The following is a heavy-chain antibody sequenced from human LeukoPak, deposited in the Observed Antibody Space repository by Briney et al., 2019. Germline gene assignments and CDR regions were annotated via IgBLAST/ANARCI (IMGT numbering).Heavy chain of an antibody. Sequence: TSETLSLTCTVSGDSISRYYWSWIRQPAGKGLEWIGRIYNGGIITYNPSLKSRVTMSIDTSNNQFSLRLRFVTAADTAVYYCARDSGTTGEVKFDPWGQGTLVTVSS. D-gene: IGHD3-10*01. CDR3: ARDSGTTGEVKFDP. V-gene: IGHV4-4*07. J-gene: IGHJ5*02. CDR2: IYNGGII. CDR1: GDSISRYY.